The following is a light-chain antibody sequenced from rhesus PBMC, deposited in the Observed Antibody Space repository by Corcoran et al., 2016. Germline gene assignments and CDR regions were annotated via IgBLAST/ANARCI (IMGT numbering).Light chain of an antibody. V-gene: IGKV4-1*01. CDR2: WAS. CDR1: QSLLYSSNNKNY. CDR3: QQSYSSPFT. Sequence: DIVMTQSPDSLAVSLGERVTINCKSSQSLLYSSNNKNYLAWYQQKPGPAPKLLIYWASTRESGVPNRCSGSGSGTDFTLTISGLQAEDVAFYYCQQSYSSPFTFGHGTKLDIK. J-gene: IGKJ3*01.